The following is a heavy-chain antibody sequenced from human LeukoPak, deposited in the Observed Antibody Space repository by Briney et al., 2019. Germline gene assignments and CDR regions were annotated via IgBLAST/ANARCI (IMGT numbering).Heavy chain of an antibody. CDR2: ISAYNGNT. Sequence: GASVKVSCKASGYTFTSYGISWVRQAPGQGLEWMGWISAYNGNTNYAQKLQGRVTMTTDTSTSTAYMELRSLRSDDTAVYYCARDRESYYDSSGYYDAFDIWGQGTMVTVSS. D-gene: IGHD3-22*01. V-gene: IGHV1-18*01. CDR3: ARDRESYYDSSGYYDAFDI. J-gene: IGHJ3*02. CDR1: GYTFTSYG.